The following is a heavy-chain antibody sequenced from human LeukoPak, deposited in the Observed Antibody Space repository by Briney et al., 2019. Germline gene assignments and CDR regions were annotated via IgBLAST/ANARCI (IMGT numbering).Heavy chain of an antibody. CDR1: GFTFSSYW. V-gene: IGHV3-7*04. CDR2: INQYGNEK. CDR3: ARDSSAEKGQQLAN. J-gene: IGHJ4*02. Sequence: GGSLRLSCAASGFTFSSYWMSWVRQAPGKGLEWVANINQYGNEKYYVDSVRGRFTISKDNAKNSLLLQMNSLRAEDTAIYYCARDSSAEKGQQLANWGQGTLVTVSS. D-gene: IGHD6-13*01.